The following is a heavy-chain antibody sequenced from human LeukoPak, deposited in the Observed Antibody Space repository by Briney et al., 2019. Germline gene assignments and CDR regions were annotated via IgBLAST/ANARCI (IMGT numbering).Heavy chain of an antibody. V-gene: IGHV4-39*07. Sequence: NSSETLSLTCTVSGGSISSSSYYWGWIRQPPGKGLEWIGSIYYSGSTYYNPSLKSRVTISVDTSKNQFSLKLSSVTAADTAVYYCARVELVYYDFWRSGAGAFDIWGQGTMVTVSS. D-gene: IGHD3-3*01. CDR1: GGSISSSSYY. J-gene: IGHJ3*02. CDR3: ARVELVYYDFWRSGAGAFDI. CDR2: IYYSGST.